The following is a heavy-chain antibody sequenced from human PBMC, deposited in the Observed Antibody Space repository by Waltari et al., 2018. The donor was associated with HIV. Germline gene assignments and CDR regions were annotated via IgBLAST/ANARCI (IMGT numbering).Heavy chain of an antibody. V-gene: IGHV3-9*01. CDR2: INCNVNRI. J-gene: IGHJ3*02. D-gene: IGHD3-22*01. CDR3: IKEMTTAYYFDTFSRHGFDI. CDR1: GLNFDVSA. Sequence: EVQLVEYGGGLVQPGRSVRLSCAGPGLNFDVSAMHWVRQAPGKGLAWVPGINCNVNRIASADSQKGRLTIARENAKNSLYLQMNSLMAENTALYSCIKEMTTAYYFDTFSRHGFDIWGQGTMFTVSS.